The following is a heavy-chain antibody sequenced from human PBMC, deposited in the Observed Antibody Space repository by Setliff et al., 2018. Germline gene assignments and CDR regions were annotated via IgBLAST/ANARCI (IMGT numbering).Heavy chain of an antibody. J-gene: IGHJ6*03. CDR3: ARHAGTRSRGYNYYYYFMDV. Sequence: KASETLSLTCTVSGGSLSGSLRGYAVFWGWIRQSPGKELEWIGSAYYNGDSYYNPSLKSRVTMSVDTSRNQFSLHLISVTAADTAVYYCARHAGTRSRGYNYYYYFMDVWGKGTTVTVSS. CDR2: AYYNGDS. D-gene: IGHD3-10*01. CDR1: GGSLSGSLRGYAVF. V-gene: IGHV4-39*01.